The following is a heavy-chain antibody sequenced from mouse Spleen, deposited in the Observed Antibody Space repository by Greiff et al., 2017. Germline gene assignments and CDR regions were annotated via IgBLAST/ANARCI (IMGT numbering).Heavy chain of an antibody. CDR1: GFTFSSYA. CDR2: ISAGGSYT. D-gene: IGHD1-1*01. J-gene: IGHJ4*01. CDR3: ARESLCYYGSSYAMDY. Sequence: EVHLVESGGGLVKPGGSLKLSCAASGFTFSSYAMSWVRQTPEKRLEWVATISAGGSYTYYPDNVKGRSTISRDNAKNNLYLQMSHLTSEDTAMYYCARESLCYYGSSYAMDYWGQGTSVTVSS. V-gene: IGHV5-4*01.